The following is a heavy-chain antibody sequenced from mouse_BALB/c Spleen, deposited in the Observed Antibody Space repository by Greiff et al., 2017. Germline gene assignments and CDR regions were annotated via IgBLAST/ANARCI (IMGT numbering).Heavy chain of an antibody. CDR3: ARRDGIYAMDY. Sequence: VQLQQPGAELVKPGTSVKLSCKASGYNFTSYWINWVKLRPGQGLEWIGDIYPGSGSTNYNEKFKSKATLTVDTSSSTAYMQLSRLTSEDSAVYFCARRDGIYAMDYWGQGTSVTVSS. CDR2: IYPGSGST. J-gene: IGHJ4*01. V-gene: IGHV1-55*01. D-gene: IGHD2-1*01. CDR1: GYNFTSYW.